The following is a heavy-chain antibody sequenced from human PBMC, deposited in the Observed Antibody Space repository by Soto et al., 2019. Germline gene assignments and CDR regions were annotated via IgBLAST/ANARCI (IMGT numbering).Heavy chain of an antibody. Sequence: SETLSLTCAVSSYSISSGYYWGWIRQPPGKGLEWIGTIYLSGTTYYDPSLKSRVTISVDTSKNQFSLKLSSVTAADTAVYYCAREGDDVLRFLEWLSDGGRYFDYWGQGTLVTVSS. J-gene: IGHJ4*02. CDR2: IYLSGTT. CDR3: AREGDDVLRFLEWLSDGGRYFDY. CDR1: SYSISSGYY. V-gene: IGHV4-38-2*02. D-gene: IGHD3-3*01.